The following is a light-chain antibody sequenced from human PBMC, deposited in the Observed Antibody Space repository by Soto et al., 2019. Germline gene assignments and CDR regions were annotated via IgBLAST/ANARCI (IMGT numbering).Light chain of an antibody. Sequence: DLQMTQSPSSLSASVGDRVTITCRASQKISTYLTWYQLKPGKAPSLLIYAASTLQRGVPSRFSGSGSGTDFTLTISSLQPEDFATYYCQQSYSIPFTFGPGTKVDL. CDR1: QKISTY. CDR2: AAS. J-gene: IGKJ3*01. CDR3: QQSYSIPFT. V-gene: IGKV1-39*01.